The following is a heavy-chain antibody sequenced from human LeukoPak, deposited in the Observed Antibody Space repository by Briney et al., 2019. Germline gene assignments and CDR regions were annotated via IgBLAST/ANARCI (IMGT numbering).Heavy chain of an antibody. Sequence: PGGSLRLSCAASGFTFSNYAMHWVRQAPGKGLEWVAVISYDGSNKYYADSVQGRITISRDNSKNTLYLQMNSLRAEDTAVYYCARDGPPYDSSGYYSYYFDYWGQGTLVTVSS. V-gene: IGHV3-30-3*01. CDR1: GFTFSNYA. CDR3: ARDGPPYDSSGYYSYYFDY. D-gene: IGHD3-22*01. CDR2: ISYDGSNK. J-gene: IGHJ4*02.